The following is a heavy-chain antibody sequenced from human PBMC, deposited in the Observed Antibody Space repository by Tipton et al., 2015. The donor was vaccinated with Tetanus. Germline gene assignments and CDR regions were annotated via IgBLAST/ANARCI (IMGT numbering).Heavy chain of an antibody. CDR1: GYSFTSYR. CDR3: AIHQSDVEMATNWWFDY. CDR2: IYPGDSDT. V-gene: IGHV5-51*01. D-gene: IGHD5-24*01. J-gene: IGHJ4*02. Sequence: QLVQSGAEVKKPGESLKISCKGSGYSFTSYRIGWVRQMPGKGLEWMGIIYPGDSDTRYSPSFQGQVTISADKSISTAYLQWSSLKASDTAMYYCAIHQSDVEMATNWWFDYWGQGTLVTVSS.